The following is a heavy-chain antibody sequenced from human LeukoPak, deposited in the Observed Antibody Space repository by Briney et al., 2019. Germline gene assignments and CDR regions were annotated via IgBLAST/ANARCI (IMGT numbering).Heavy chain of an antibody. J-gene: IGHJ4*02. D-gene: IGHD3-10*01. Sequence: GASVKVSCKASGYTFTGYNMHWVRQAPGQGLEWMGWINPNSGGTNYAQKFQGRVTMTRDTSISTAYMELSRLRSDDTAVYYCARSFYYGSGSTFDYWGQGTLVTVSS. CDR2: INPNSGGT. V-gene: IGHV1-2*02. CDR3: ARSFYYGSGSTFDY. CDR1: GYTFTGYN.